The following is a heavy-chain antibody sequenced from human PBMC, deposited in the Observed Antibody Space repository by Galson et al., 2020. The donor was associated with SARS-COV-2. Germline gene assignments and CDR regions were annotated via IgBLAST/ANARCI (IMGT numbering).Heavy chain of an antibody. CDR3: ARVGDYDIWSGYYGNFDY. J-gene: IGHJ4*02. D-gene: IGHD3-3*01. V-gene: IGHV3-30*04. CDR1: GLTFSTSA. CDR2: ISYVCRNK. Sequence: GGSLRLSCAASGLTFSTSALHWVRQAPCKGLEWLADISYVCRNKFYADSVKGRFTTSRDNSKYTLYLQMNSLRVEDRAVYYCARVGDYDIWSGYYGNFDYWGQGTLVTVSS.